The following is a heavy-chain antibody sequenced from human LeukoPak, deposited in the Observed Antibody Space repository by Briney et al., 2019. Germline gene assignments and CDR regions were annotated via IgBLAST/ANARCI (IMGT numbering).Heavy chain of an antibody. Sequence: ASVKVSCKASGYTFTGYYMHWVRQAPRQGVEWMGWINPNSGGTNYAQKFQGRVTLTRDTSISTAYMELSRLRSDDTAVYYCARSPRGVIITYDYWGQGTLVTVSS. CDR2: INPNSGGT. V-gene: IGHV1-2*02. D-gene: IGHD3-10*01. J-gene: IGHJ4*02. CDR1: GYTFTGYY. CDR3: ARSPRGVIITYDY.